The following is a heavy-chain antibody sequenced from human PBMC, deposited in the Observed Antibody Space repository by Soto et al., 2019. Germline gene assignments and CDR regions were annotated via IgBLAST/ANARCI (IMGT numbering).Heavy chain of an antibody. Sequence: QVQLPQWGAGLLKPSETLSLTCAVYGGSFSGYYWSWIRQPPGKGLAWIGEINHSGSTNYNPSRKSRVTISVDTSKDQFPLKLSSVTAADTAVYYCGRLAGRGGARKQRSDCWGQGNPGTVSS. CDR3: GRLAGRGGARKQRSDC. V-gene: IGHV4-34*01. CDR2: INHSGST. J-gene: IGHJ4*02. D-gene: IGHD6-25*01. CDR1: GGSFSGYY.